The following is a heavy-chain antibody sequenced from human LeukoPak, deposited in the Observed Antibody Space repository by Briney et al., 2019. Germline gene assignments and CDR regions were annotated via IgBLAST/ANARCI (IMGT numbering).Heavy chain of an antibody. CDR3: ARARVWFDP. J-gene: IGHJ5*02. V-gene: IGHV1-2*06. CDR2: INPNSGGT. Sequence: LEWMGRINPNSGGTNYAQKFQGRVTMTRDTSISTAYMELSRLRSDDTAVYYCARARVWFDPWGQGTLVTVSS.